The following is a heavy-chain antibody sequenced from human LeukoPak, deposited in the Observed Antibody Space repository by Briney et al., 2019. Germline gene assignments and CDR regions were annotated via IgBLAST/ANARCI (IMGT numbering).Heavy chain of an antibody. Sequence: SETLSLTCAVSGGSISSGGYSWSWIRQPPGKGLEWIGYIYHSGSTYYNPSLKSRVTISVDRSKNQFSLKLSSVTAADTAVYYCARDDSSGYYIDYWGQGTLVTVSS. J-gene: IGHJ4*02. V-gene: IGHV4-30-2*01. CDR1: GGSISSGGYS. D-gene: IGHD3-22*01. CDR3: ARDDSSGYYIDY. CDR2: IYHSGST.